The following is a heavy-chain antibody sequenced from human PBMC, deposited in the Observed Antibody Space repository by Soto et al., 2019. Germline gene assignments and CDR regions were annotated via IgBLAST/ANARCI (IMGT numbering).Heavy chain of an antibody. J-gene: IGHJ6*02. CDR2: MNPNSGNT. D-gene: IGHD2-2*01. V-gene: IGHV1-8*01. CDR3: ARTYCSSTSCYGYYYGMDV. Sequence: VASVKVSCKASGYTFTSYDINWVRQATGQGLEWMGWMNPNSGNTGYAQKFQGRVTMTRNTSISTAYMELSSLRSEDTAVYCCARTYCSSTSCYGYYYGMDVWGQGTTVTVSS. CDR1: GYTFTSYD.